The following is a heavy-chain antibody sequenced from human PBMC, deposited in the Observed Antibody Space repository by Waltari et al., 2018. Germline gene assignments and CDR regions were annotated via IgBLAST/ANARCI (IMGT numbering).Heavy chain of an antibody. Sequence: VWARQPPGRGLEWIGTMSYSGATYSSPSLNSRVTISRDTSKNQLSLNLASRTAADTAVYFCATYLGASLGTVAFDVWGQGTMVTVSS. J-gene: IGHJ3*01. D-gene: IGHD1-1*01. CDR2: MSYSGAT. V-gene: IGHV4-39*01. CDR3: ATYLGASLGTVAFDV.